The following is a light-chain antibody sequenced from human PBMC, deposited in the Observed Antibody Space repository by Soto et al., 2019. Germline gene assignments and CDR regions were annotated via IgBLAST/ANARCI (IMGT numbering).Light chain of an antibody. Sequence: VLTQSPGTLSLSPGERVTLSCRASQTVTNDYLAWYQQKDGQAPRLLIYDASTRATGVPDRFSGSGSGPEYTLTITRLEPEDFAVYYCQQRSNWPITFGQGTRLEI. CDR3: QQRSNWPIT. J-gene: IGKJ5*01. CDR2: DAS. V-gene: IGKV3D-20*02. CDR1: QTVTNDY.